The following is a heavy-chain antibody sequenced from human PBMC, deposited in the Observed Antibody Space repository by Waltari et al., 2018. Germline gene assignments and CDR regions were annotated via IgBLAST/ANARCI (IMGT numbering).Heavy chain of an antibody. CDR1: GDSVSNNYW. CDR3: ARDRGRGLYLDS. D-gene: IGHD1-26*01. Sequence: LQLQQSGPALVKPSESLFLSCAVSGDSVSNNYWLSWVRQPPGTRLEWIGQTHCTGKTNYNPSLESRVTVSMDTSNNQFSLRVTSPSAADTAVYFCARDRGRGLYLDSWGQGTLVTVS. CDR2: THCTGKT. V-gene: IGHV4-4*02. J-gene: IGHJ4*02.